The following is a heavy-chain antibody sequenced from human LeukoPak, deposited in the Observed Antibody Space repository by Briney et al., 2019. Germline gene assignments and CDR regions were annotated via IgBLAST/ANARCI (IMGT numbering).Heavy chain of an antibody. CDR3: ARRMLGENFDY. V-gene: IGHV5-51*01. CDR1: GYSFTNNW. J-gene: IGHJ4*02. CDR2: IYPGDSTT. Sequence: GESLKISCKGSGYSFTNNWIGWVRQMPGKGLEWMGIIYPGDSTTRHSPSFQGQVTISADKSISTAYLQWSSLKASDTAMYYCARRMLGENFDYWGQGTLVTVSS. D-gene: IGHD3-10*02.